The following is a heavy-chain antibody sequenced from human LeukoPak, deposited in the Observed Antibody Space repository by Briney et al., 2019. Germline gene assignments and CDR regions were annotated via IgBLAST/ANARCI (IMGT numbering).Heavy chain of an antibody. V-gene: IGHV4-34*01. CDR2: INHSGTT. Sequence: SETLSLTCAVYGGSFSGYYWRWLRQPAGGGRKWIGEINHSGTTNYTPSLKSRVTISLDTSKSQFSLMLSSVTAAATAVYYCARGKYDSGGYYLDYWGQGTLVTVSS. J-gene: IGHJ4*02. CDR3: ARGKYDSGGYYLDY. CDR1: GGSFSGYY. D-gene: IGHD3-22*01.